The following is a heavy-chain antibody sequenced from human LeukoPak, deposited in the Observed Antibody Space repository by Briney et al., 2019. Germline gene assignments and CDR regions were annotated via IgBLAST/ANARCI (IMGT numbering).Heavy chain of an antibody. CDR1: GYSISSGYY. V-gene: IGHV4-38-2*02. Sequence: SETLSLTCTVSGYSISSGYYWGWIRQPPGKGLEWIGSIYYSGSTYYNPSLKSRVTISVDTSKNQFSLKLSSVTAADTAVYYCARGRVRDYEVWGQGTMVTVSS. J-gene: IGHJ3*01. D-gene: IGHD3-16*01. CDR3: ARGRVRDYEV. CDR2: IYYSGST.